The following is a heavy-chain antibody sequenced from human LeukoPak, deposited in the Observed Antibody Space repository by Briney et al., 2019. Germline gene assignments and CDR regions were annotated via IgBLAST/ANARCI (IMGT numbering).Heavy chain of an antibody. CDR3: ANPYGSGSYYDGWVY. CDR1: GFTFSSYA. J-gene: IGHJ4*02. CDR2: ISGGGDST. D-gene: IGHD3-10*01. V-gene: IGHV3-23*01. Sequence: AGGSLRLSYAASGFTFSSYAISWVRQAPGKGLEWVSAISGGGDSTYYADSVKGRFTISRDNSKDTLYLQMNSLRAEDTAVYYCANPYGSGSYYDGWVYWGQGTLVTVSS.